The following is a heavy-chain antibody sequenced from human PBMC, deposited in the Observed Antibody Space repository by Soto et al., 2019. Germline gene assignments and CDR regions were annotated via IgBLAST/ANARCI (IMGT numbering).Heavy chain of an antibody. J-gene: IGHJ4*02. CDR1: GFTFSSYG. D-gene: IGHD4-17*01. Sequence: QVQLVESGGGVVQPGRSLRLSCAASGFTFSSYGMHWVRQAPGKGLEWVAVIWYDGSKKYYADSVKGRFTISRDNSKNTLYLQMNSLRAEDTAVYYCASYGDYRDDNDYWGQGTLVTVSS. CDR3: ASYGDYRDDNDY. V-gene: IGHV3-33*01. CDR2: IWYDGSKK.